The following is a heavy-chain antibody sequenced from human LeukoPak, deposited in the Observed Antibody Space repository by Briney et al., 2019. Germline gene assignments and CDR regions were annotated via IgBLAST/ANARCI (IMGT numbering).Heavy chain of an antibody. CDR2: IKEDGSEK. Sequence: GGSLRLSCAASGFTFSNYWMTWVRQAPGKGLEWVAKIKEDGSEKYYVDSVKGRFTISRDNAKNSLYLQMNSLRAEDTAVYYCARSTDYWGQGTLVTASS. J-gene: IGHJ4*02. V-gene: IGHV3-7*01. CDR3: ARSTDY. CDR1: GFTFSNYW.